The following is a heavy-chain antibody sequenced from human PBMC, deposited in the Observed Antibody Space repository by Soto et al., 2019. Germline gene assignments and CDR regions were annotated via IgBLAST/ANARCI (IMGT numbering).Heavy chain of an antibody. CDR3: VRDCCGVPYDK. D-gene: IGHD2-15*01. CDR2: IDKDGNRR. CDR1: GFTFSDYW. Sequence: PGGSLRLSCAASGFTFSDYWMHWVRQAPGKGLEWVSHIDKDGNRRTYADSVRGRFSISRDNVENVLYLQMNSLRAEDTAVYYCVRDCCGVPYDKWGQGTVVTVSS. V-gene: IGHV3-74*01. J-gene: IGHJ4*02.